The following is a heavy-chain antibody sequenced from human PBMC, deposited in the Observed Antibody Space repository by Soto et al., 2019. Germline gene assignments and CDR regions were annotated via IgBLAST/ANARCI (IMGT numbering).Heavy chain of an antibody. J-gene: IGHJ6*02. CDR3: ATSVGIAASGEEGMDV. D-gene: IGHD6-13*01. Sequence: SVKVSCKASGGTFNIYGFSWVRQAPGQGLEWIGGVIPILTTPNYAQSFQGRVTIVADESTTTVYMELSSLRSEDTAIYYCATSVGIAASGEEGMDVWGQGTSVTVSS. V-gene: IGHV1-69*13. CDR2: VIPILTTP. CDR1: GGTFNIYG.